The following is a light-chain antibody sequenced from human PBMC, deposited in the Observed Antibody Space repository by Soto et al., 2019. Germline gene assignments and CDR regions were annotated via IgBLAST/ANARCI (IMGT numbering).Light chain of an antibody. CDR3: QQYYITPYT. J-gene: IGKJ2*01. V-gene: IGKV4-1*01. CDR1: QSVLYSSNNKNY. Sequence: DIVLTQSPDSLAVSLGERATINCKSSQSVLYSSNNKNYLAWYQQKPGQPPKLLIYWASTRESGVPDRFSGSGSGTDFTLTISSLQAEDVAVYYCQQYYITPYTFGKGTKLEIK. CDR2: WAS.